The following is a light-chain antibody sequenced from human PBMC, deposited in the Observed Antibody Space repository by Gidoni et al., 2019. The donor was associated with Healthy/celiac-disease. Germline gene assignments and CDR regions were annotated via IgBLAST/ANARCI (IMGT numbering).Light chain of an antibody. CDR2: AAS. CDR1: QSISSY. J-gene: IGKJ4*01. CDR3: QQSYSTPLT. V-gene: IGKV1-39*01. Sequence: IPLPQSPSSLSASVGDSVTITCRASQSISSYLNWYQQKPGKAPKLLIYAASSLQSRVPSRFSGSGSGTDFTLTISRLQPEDFATDYCQQSYSTPLTFGGGTKVEIK.